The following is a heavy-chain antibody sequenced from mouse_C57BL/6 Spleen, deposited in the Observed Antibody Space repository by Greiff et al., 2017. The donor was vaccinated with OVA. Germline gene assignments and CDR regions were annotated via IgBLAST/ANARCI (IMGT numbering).Heavy chain of an antibody. V-gene: IGHV1-15*01. D-gene: IGHD4-1*01. J-gene: IGHJ2*01. CDR1: GYTFTDYE. CDR2: IAPETGGP. Sequence: QVQLLQSGAELVRPGASVTLSCKASGYTFTDYEMHWVKQTPEPGLEWIGAIAPETGGPAYPQKFKGKAIMTADKSYSTPYMQLRSLTTEDSAVYCCTRTGWWGYWGKGTTLTVSS. CDR3: TRTGWWGY.